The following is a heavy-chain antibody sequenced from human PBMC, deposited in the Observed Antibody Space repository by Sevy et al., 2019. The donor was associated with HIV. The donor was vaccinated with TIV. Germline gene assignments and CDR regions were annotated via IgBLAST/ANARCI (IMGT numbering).Heavy chain of an antibody. CDR2: INTNTGNP. D-gene: IGHD6-19*01. J-gene: IGHJ4*02. CDR1: GYTFTSYA. V-gene: IGHV7-4-1*02. CDR3: ASVRYDHPGIAVAGLDY. Sequence: ASVKVSCKASGYTFTSYAMHWVRQAPGQGLEWMGWINTNTGNPTYAQGFTGRFVFSLDTSVSTAYLQISSLKAEDTAVYYCASVRYDHPGIAVAGLDYWGQGTLVTVSS.